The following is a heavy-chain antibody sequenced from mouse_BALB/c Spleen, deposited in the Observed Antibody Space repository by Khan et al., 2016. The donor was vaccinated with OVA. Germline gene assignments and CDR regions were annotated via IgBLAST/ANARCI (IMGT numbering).Heavy chain of an antibody. CDR1: GFSLTNYS. J-gene: IGHJ3*01. CDR3: ARRGYDYGRGAWFAY. CDR2: IWSAGST. D-gene: IGHD2-4*01. V-gene: IGHV2-2*02. Sequence: QVQLKESGPGLVQPSQSLSITCTVSGFSLTNYSVHWVRQSPGKGLEWLGVIWSAGSTDYNAAFISRLSISKDNSRSQVFFKMNSLQPNDTAIYYWARRGYDYGRGAWFAYWGQGTLVTVSA.